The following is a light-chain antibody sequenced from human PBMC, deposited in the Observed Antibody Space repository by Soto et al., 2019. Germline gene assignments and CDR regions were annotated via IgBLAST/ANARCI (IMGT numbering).Light chain of an antibody. CDR3: PQSSNWPPEIT. V-gene: IGKV3-11*01. CDR2: DAS. J-gene: IGKJ5*01. CDR1: QSVPRH. Sequence: EIVLTQSPASLSLSPGERATVSCRASQSVPRHLAWYQQRPVLPPRLLIYDASSRATGIPDRFSGSGSGTDFILTISSLEPEDFAVYYCPQSSNWPPEITFGQGTRLEIK.